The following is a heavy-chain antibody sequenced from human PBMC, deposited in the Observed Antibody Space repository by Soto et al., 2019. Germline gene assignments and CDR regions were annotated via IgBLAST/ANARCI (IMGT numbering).Heavy chain of an antibody. D-gene: IGHD2-15*01. CDR2: ISYDGNNK. Sequence: QVQLVESGGGVVQPGRSLRLSCAASGFTFSSYAMYWVRQAPGKGLEWVAVISYDGNNKYYADSVKGRFTISRDNSKNTLYLRMNSLRAEDTAVYYCARAGCDGGSCYTMVGLRYGMDVWGKGTTVTVSS. CDR3: ARAGCDGGSCYTMVGLRYGMDV. J-gene: IGHJ6*04. CDR1: GFTFSSYA. V-gene: IGHV3-30-3*01.